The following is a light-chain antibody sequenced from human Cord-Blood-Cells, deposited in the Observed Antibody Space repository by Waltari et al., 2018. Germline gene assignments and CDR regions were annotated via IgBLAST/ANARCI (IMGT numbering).Light chain of an antibody. Sequence: EIVMTQSLATLSVSPGERATLSCRAGQSVSSNLAWYQQKPGQAPRLLIYGASTRATGIPARFSGSGSGTAFTLTISSLQSEDFAVYYCQQYNNWPPITFGQGTRLEIK. CDR3: QQYNNWPPIT. CDR1: QSVSSN. CDR2: GAS. V-gene: IGKV3-15*01. J-gene: IGKJ5*01.